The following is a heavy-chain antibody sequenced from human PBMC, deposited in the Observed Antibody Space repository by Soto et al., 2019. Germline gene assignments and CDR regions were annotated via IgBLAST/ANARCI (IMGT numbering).Heavy chain of an antibody. CDR1: GYTFTNYG. V-gene: IGHV1-18*01. CDR3: ARSLGSGTGFDY. CDR2: SSGDNGDT. D-gene: IGHD3-10*01. Sequence: QVQLVQSGAEVKKPGASVQVSCKASGYTFTNYGSSWVRQAPGQGLEWTGWSSGDNGDTKNAQKLQGRVTCTTDTSTSTYYMELRSLRSDDTAIYYCARSLGSGTGFDYWGQGTLVTVSS. J-gene: IGHJ4*02.